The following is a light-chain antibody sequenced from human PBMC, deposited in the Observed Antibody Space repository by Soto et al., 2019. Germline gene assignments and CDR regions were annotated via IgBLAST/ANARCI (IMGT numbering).Light chain of an antibody. Sequence: QSALTQPAPVSGSPGQSITISCTGTSSDVGPYNYVSWYQHHPGKAPKLLIYEVTKRPSGVSNRFSGSKSGNTASLTISGLQAEDEADYYCSSYTTSSTLVFGGGTKVTVL. V-gene: IGLV2-14*01. CDR1: SSDVGPYNY. CDR3: SSYTTSSTLV. J-gene: IGLJ3*02. CDR2: EVT.